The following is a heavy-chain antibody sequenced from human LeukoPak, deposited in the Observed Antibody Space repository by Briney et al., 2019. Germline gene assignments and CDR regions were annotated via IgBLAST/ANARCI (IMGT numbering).Heavy chain of an antibody. CDR2: IYYSGST. CDR3: ARVVPAASDWFDP. Sequence: SQTLSLTCTVSGGSISSGGYYWSWILQHPGKGLEWIGYIYYSGSTYYKPSLKSRVTISVDTSKNQFSLKLSSVTAADTAVYYCARVVPAASDWFDPWGRGTLVTVSS. D-gene: IGHD2-2*01. V-gene: IGHV4-31*03. CDR1: GGSISSGGYY. J-gene: IGHJ5*02.